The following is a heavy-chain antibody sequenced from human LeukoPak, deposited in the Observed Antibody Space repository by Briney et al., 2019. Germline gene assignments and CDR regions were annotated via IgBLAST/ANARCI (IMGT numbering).Heavy chain of an antibody. CDR1: GGSISSGSYY. D-gene: IGHD5-12*01. J-gene: IGHJ4*02. CDR2: IYTSGST. CDR3: ARLDIVATISDY. Sequence: SETLSLTCTVSGGSISSGSYYWSWIRQPAGKGLEWIGRIYTSGSTNYNPSLKSRVTISVDTSRNQFSLKLSSVTAADTAVYYCARLDIVATISDYWGQGTLVTVSS. V-gene: IGHV4-61*02.